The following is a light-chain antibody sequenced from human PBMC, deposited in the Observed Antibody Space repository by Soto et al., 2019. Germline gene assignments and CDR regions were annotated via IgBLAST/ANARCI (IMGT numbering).Light chain of an antibody. J-gene: IGKJ4*01. V-gene: IGKV1-33*01. CDR3: QQYDNPPVT. CDR2: DAF. CDR1: HDIINS. Sequence: DIQMTQSPSSLSASVGDRVTITCQASHDIINSLNWFQQKPGEAPKLLIFDAFKLQTGVPSRFSGSGSGTDFTLTISSLQPEDIATYYCQQYDNPPVTFGGGTKVEIK.